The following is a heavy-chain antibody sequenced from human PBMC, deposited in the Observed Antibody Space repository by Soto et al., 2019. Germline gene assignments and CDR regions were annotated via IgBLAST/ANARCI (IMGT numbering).Heavy chain of an antibody. J-gene: IGHJ6*02. Sequence: ASVKVSCKASGYTFTSYGISWVRQAPGQGLEWMGWIGAYNGNTNYAQKLQGRVTMTTDTSTSTAYMELRSLRSDDTAVYYCARGGARVVPAATYYYGMDVWGQGTTVTVSS. D-gene: IGHD2-2*01. CDR2: IGAYNGNT. V-gene: IGHV1-18*04. CDR1: GYTFTSYG. CDR3: ARGGARVVPAATYYYGMDV.